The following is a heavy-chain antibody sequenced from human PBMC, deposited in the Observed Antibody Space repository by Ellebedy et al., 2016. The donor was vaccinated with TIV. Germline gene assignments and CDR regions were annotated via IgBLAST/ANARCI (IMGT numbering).Heavy chain of an antibody. CDR1: GGSISSYY. CDR2: IYYSGST. CDR3: AREGLTGAKGAFDI. V-gene: IGHV4-59*01. Sequence: SETLSLXXTVSGGSISSYYWSWIRQPPGKGLEWIGYIYYSGSTNYSPSLKSRVTISVDTSKHQFSLKLSSVTAADTAMYYCAREGLTGAKGAFDIWGQGTMVTVSS. J-gene: IGHJ3*02. D-gene: IGHD1-7*01.